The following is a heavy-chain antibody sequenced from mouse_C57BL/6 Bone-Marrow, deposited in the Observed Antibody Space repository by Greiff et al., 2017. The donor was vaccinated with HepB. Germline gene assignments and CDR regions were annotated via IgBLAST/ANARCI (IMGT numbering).Heavy chain of an antibody. D-gene: IGHD2-2*01. CDR3: ASLYYGYDGAWFAY. CDR2: IWGVGST. J-gene: IGHJ3*01. CDR1: GFSLTSYG. V-gene: IGHV2-6*01. Sequence: VQLQQSGPGLVAPSQSLSITCTVSGFSLTSYGVDWVRQSPGKGLEWLGVIWGVGSTNYNSALKSRLSISKDNSKSQVFLKMNSLQTDDTAMYYCASLYYGYDGAWFAYWGQGTLVTVSA.